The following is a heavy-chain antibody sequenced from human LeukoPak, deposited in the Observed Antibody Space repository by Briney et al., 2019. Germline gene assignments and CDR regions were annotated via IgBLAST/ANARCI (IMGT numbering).Heavy chain of an antibody. CDR1: GFTFTTYG. CDR2: ISGSGTNT. J-gene: IGHJ5*01. D-gene: IGHD6-13*01. CDR3: AKATSPVHSRNWFDS. Sequence: GGSLRLSCSASGFTFTTYGMNWVRQAPGKGLEWVSSISGSGTNTDYADSVKGRFTISRDNSKNTVNVQMNSLRAEDTAVYYCAKATSPVHSRNWFDSWGQGTLVTVSS. V-gene: IGHV3-23*01.